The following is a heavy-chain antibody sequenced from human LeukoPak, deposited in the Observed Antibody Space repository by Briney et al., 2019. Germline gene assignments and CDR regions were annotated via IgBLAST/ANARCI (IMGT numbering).Heavy chain of an antibody. CDR2: ISYDGSNR. V-gene: IGHV3-30*18. D-gene: IGHD3/OR15-3a*01. CDR1: GFSLSNYG. J-gene: IGHJ4*02. Sequence: QPGGSLRLSCAASGFSLSNYGMHWVRQAPGKGLEWVAVISYDGSNRYYADSVKGRFTISRDSSKHTLYLQMNSLRAEDTAVYYCAKAVRLAYGTGYYSFDYWGQGTLVTVSS. CDR3: AKAVRLAYGTGYYSFDY.